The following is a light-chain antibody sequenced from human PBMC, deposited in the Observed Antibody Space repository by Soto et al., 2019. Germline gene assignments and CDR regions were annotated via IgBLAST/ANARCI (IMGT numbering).Light chain of an antibody. CDR1: QSLLQRNGHNY. CDR2: LAS. Sequence: DIVLTQSPVYLPVTPGEPASISCRSSQSLLQRNGHNYVDWYVQKAGQSPHLLIYLASSRATGVPDRFGGSGSGTNFTLEISRVEAEDGGLYYCMQGLQTPRITFGQGTRLDIK. V-gene: IGKV2-28*01. CDR3: MQGLQTPRIT. J-gene: IGKJ5*01.